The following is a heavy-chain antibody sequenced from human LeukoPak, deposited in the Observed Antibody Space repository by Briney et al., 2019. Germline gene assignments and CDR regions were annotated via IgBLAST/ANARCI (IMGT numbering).Heavy chain of an antibody. CDR3: ARGLGRSYYYDSSGYFDY. Sequence: SETLSLTCTVSGGSISSYYWSWIRQPPGKGLEWTGYIYYSGSTNYNPSLKSRVTISVDTSKNQFSLKLSSVTAADTAVYYCARGLGRSYYYDSSGYFDYWGQGTLVTVSS. V-gene: IGHV4-59*01. J-gene: IGHJ4*02. CDR1: GGSISSYY. D-gene: IGHD3-22*01. CDR2: IYYSGST.